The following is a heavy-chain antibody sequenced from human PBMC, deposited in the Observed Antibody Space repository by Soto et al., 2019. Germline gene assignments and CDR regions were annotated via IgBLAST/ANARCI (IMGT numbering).Heavy chain of an antibody. D-gene: IGHD2-2*01. V-gene: IGHV1-46*01. J-gene: IGHJ4*02. CDR1: GYTFTSYY. CDR2: INPSGGST. Sequence: ASVKVSCKASGYTFTSYYMHWVRQAPGQGLEWMGIINPSGGSTSYAQKFQGRVTMTRDTSTSTVYMELSSLRSEDTAVYYCARDLRGIVVVPAAMVGDYWGQGTLVTVSS. CDR3: ARDLRGIVVVPAAMVGDY.